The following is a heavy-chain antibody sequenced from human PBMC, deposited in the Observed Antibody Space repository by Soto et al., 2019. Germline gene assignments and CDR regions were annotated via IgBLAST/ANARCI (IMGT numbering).Heavy chain of an antibody. D-gene: IGHD3-3*01. CDR2: INHSGST. J-gene: IGHJ6*02. CDR1: GGSFSGYY. Sequence: PSETLSLTFAVYGGSFSGYYWSWIRQPPGKGLEWIGEINHSGSTNYNPSLKSRVTISVDTSKNQFSLKLSSVTAADTAVYYCARFRALRFLEWLSRDYYYYYGMDVWGQGTTVTVSS. CDR3: ARFRALRFLEWLSRDYYYYYGMDV. V-gene: IGHV4-34*01.